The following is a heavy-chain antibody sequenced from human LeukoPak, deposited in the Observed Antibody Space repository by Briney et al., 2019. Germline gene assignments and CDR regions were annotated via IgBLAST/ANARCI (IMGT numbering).Heavy chain of an antibody. J-gene: IGHJ4*02. D-gene: IGHD2-2*01. CDR2: FDPEDGGT. CDR3: ATGPPSQYCSSTSCYYNYFDY. V-gene: IGHV1-24*01. Sequence: ASVKVPCKVSGYTLTELSMHWVRQAPGKGLEWMGGFDPEDGGTIYAQKFQGRVTMTEDTSTDTAYMELSSLRSEDTAVYYCATGPPSQYCSSTSCYYNYFDYWGQGTLVTVSS. CDR1: GYTLTELS.